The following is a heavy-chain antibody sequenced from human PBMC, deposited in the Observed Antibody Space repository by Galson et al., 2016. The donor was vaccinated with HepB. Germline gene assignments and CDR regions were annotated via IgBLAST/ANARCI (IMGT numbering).Heavy chain of an antibody. CDR1: GFSFSNSG. V-gene: IGHV3-23*01. CDR3: AKRTTGTIWSVDI. D-gene: IGHD1-1*01. Sequence: SLRLSCAASGFSFSNSGMSWVRQAPGKGLEWVSAINAGDSGNKYYVDSVKGRFTISRDNSKNTLYLQMNGLRAEDTAVYYCAKRTTGTIWSVDIWGQGTTVTVSS. CDR2: INAGDSGNK. J-gene: IGHJ6*02.